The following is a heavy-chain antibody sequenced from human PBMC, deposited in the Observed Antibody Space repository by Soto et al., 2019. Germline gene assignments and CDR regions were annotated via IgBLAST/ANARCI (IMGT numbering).Heavy chain of an antibody. V-gene: IGHV3-23*01. CDR2: VSIGGST. J-gene: IGHJ4*02. CDR3: AKRRGAGGHFDY. Sequence: DVQLLESGGGLVQPEGSLRLSCAASGFTFSSDAMGWVRQGPGKGLEWVAVVSIGGSTRYADSVRGRFTISRDTSKNTLPLLMNSMTAEDTAVYFCAKRRGAGGHFDYWGQGTLVTVSS. CDR1: GFTFSSDA. D-gene: IGHD1-26*01.